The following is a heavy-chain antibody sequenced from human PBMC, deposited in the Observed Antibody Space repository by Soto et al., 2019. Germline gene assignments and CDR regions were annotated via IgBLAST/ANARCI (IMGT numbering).Heavy chain of an antibody. Sequence: QVPLVQSGAEVKKPGASVKVSCKASGYTFTSYDINWVRQATGQGLEWMGWMNPNSGNTGYAQKFQGRVTMTRNTSISTAYMELSSLRSEDTAVYYCASPARNYDFWSGYSFDIWGQGTMVTVSS. V-gene: IGHV1-8*01. CDR3: ASPARNYDFWSGYSFDI. J-gene: IGHJ3*02. CDR1: GYTFTSYD. D-gene: IGHD3-3*01. CDR2: MNPNSGNT.